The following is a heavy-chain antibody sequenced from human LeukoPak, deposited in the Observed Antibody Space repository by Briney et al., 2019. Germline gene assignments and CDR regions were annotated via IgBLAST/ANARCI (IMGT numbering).Heavy chain of an antibody. Sequence: GGSLRLSCAASGFTFSSFAMSWVRQAPGKGLEWVSTVSGDGGSTYYADSVKGRFAISRDNSKNTLYLQMNSLRAEDTAVYYCAKDPADYDSSGLFDYWGQGTLVTVSS. D-gene: IGHD3-22*01. V-gene: IGHV3-23*01. CDR1: GFTFSSFA. CDR3: AKDPADYDSSGLFDY. J-gene: IGHJ4*02. CDR2: VSGDGGST.